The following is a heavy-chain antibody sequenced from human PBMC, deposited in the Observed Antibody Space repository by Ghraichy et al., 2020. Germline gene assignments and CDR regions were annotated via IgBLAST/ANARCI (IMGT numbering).Heavy chain of an antibody. Sequence: GGSLRLSCAASGFTFSSYSMNWVRQAPGKGLEWVSSISSSSSYIYYADSVKGRFTISRDNAKNSLYLQMNSLRAEDTAVYYCARDLGSSSPTGYWGQGTLVTVSS. V-gene: IGHV3-21*01. D-gene: IGHD6-13*01. CDR2: ISSSSSYI. CDR1: GFTFSSYS. CDR3: ARDLGSSSPTGY. J-gene: IGHJ4*02.